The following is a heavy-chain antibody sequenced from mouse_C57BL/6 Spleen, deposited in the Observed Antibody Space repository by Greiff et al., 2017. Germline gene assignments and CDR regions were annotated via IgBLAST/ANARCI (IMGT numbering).Heavy chain of an antibody. Sequence: VQLQQSGPELVKPGASVKISCKASGYSFTGYYMNWVKQSPGKSLEWIGEINPSTGGTTYNQKFKAKATLTVDKSSSTAYMQLKSLTSEDSAVYYCASYYGHDGFAYWGQGTLVTVSA. CDR2: INPSTGGT. V-gene: IGHV1-42*01. D-gene: IGHD2-2*01. J-gene: IGHJ3*01. CDR3: ASYYGHDGFAY. CDR1: GYSFTGYY.